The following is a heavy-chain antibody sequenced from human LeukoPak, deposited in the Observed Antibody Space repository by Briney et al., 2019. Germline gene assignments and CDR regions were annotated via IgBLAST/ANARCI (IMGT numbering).Heavy chain of an antibody. CDR2: INPNSGGT. CDR3: ARVGDLEYYYDSSVYWYNWFDP. J-gene: IGHJ5*02. D-gene: IGHD3-22*01. Sequence: GASVKVSCKASGYTFTGYYMHWVRQAPGQGLEWMGWINPNSGGTNYAQKFQGRVTMTRDTSISTAYMELSRLRSDDTAVYYCARVGDLEYYYDSSVYWYNWFDPWGQGTLVTVSS. CDR1: GYTFTGYY. V-gene: IGHV1-2*02.